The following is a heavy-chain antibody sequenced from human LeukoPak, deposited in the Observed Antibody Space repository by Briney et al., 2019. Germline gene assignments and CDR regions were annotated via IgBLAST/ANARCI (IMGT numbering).Heavy chain of an antibody. Sequence: PSETLSLTCTVSGDSISSTSYYWGWIRQPPGKGLEWIGEINHSGSTNYNPSLKSRVTISVDTSKNQFSLKLSSVTAADTAVYYCARRSTGYCSGGSCHYYYYYYYMGVWGKGTTVTISS. J-gene: IGHJ6*03. V-gene: IGHV4-39*07. CDR1: GDSISSTSYY. D-gene: IGHD2-15*01. CDR2: INHSGST. CDR3: ARRSTGYCSGGSCHYYYYYYYMGV.